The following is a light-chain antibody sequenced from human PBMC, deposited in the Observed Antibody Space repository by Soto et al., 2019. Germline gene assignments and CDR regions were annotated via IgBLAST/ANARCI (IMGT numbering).Light chain of an antibody. CDR2: AAS. J-gene: IGKJ4*01. CDR3: QQYYSYPRT. V-gene: IGKV1-8*01. Sequence: AIRMTQSPSSFSASTGDRVTITCRASQGISSYLAWYQQKPGKAPKLLIHAASTLLSGVPSRFSGSGSGTDFTLTISCLQSEDFATYYCQQYYSYPRTFGGGTKVEIK. CDR1: QGISSY.